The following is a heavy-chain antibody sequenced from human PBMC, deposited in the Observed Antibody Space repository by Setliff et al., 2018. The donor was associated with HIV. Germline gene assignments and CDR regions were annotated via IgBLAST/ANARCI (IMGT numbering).Heavy chain of an antibody. CDR1: GYTFTGRY. V-gene: IGHV1-8*02. Sequence: ASVKVSCKASGYTFTGRYIHWVRQAPGQGLEWMGWSNPNSGNTGFAQKFQGRVTMTRNTSISTAYMELRSLRSEDTAVYFCARTWGAGVTGYWFEPWGQGTRVTVSS. J-gene: IGHJ5*02. D-gene: IGHD3-9*01. CDR2: SNPNSGNT. CDR3: ARTWGAGVTGYWFEP.